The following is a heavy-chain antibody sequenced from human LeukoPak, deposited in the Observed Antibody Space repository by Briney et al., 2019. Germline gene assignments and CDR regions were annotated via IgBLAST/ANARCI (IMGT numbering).Heavy chain of an antibody. CDR1: GVSISSYY. Sequence: PSETLSLTCAVSGVSISSYYWSWIRQPPGKGLEWIGYIYYSGSTNYNPSLKSRVTISVDTSKNQFSLKLSSVTAADTAVYYCARSERDIAVAAELDYWGQGTLVTVSS. V-gene: IGHV4-59*08. CDR2: IYYSGST. J-gene: IGHJ4*02. CDR3: ARSERDIAVAAELDY. D-gene: IGHD6-13*01.